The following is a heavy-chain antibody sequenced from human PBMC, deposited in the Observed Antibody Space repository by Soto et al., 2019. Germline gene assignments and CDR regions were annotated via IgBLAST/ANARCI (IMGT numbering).Heavy chain of an antibody. J-gene: IGHJ5*02. D-gene: IGHD3-22*01. CDR1: GGTFSSYT. V-gene: IGHV1-69*02. CDR2: IIPILGIA. Sequence: SVKVSCKASGGTFSSYTISWVRQAPGQGLEWMGRIIPILGIANYAQKFQGRVTITADKSTSTAYMELSSLRSEDTAVYYRARGGPSHYYESIRKTKATHWFDPWSQGTLVTVSS. CDR3: ARGGPSHYYESIRKTKATHWFDP.